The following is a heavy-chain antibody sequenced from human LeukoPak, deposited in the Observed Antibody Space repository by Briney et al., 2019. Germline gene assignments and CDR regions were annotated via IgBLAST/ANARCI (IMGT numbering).Heavy chain of an antibody. CDR1: GFTFDDHT. Sequence: GGSLRLSCAASGFTFDDHTMHWVRQAPGKGLEWVSLISWDGGSAYYADSVKGRFTMSRDDSRNSLYLQMNSLRTEDTALYYCAKGGRRGKDPMDVWGQGTTVSVSS. D-gene: IGHD4-23*01. CDR3: AKGGRRGKDPMDV. CDR2: ISWDGGSA. J-gene: IGHJ6*02. V-gene: IGHV3-43*01.